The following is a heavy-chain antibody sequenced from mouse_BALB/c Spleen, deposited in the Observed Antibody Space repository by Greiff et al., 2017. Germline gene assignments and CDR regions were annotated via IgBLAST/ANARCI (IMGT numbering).Heavy chain of an antibody. Sequence: VKLQQSGPSLVKPSQTLSLTCSVTGDSITSGYWNWIRKFPGNKLEYMGYISYSGSTYYNPSLKSRISITRDTSKNQYYLQLNSVTTEDTATYYCARGPITTVVDYFDYWGQGTTLTVSS. CDR3: ARGPITTVVDYFDY. V-gene: IGHV3-8*02. D-gene: IGHD1-1*01. J-gene: IGHJ2*01. CDR2: ISYSGST. CDR1: GDSITSGY.